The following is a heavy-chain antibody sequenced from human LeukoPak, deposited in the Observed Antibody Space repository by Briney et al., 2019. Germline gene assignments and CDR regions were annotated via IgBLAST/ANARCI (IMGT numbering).Heavy chain of an antibody. D-gene: IGHD6-13*01. V-gene: IGHV1-8*01. J-gene: IGHJ5*02. CDR2: MNPNSGST. CDR1: GYTFTSYD. Sequence: GASVKVSCKASGYTFTSYDINWVRQATGQGLEWMGWMNPNSGSTGYAQKFQGRVTMTRNTSISTAYMELSSLRSEDTAVYYCARGGGNIAAAVWFDPWAREPWSPSPQ. CDR3: ARGGGNIAAAVWFDP.